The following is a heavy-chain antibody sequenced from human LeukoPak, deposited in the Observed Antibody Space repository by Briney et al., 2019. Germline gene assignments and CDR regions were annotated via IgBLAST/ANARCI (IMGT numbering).Heavy chain of an antibody. J-gene: IGHJ4*02. Sequence: SETLSLTCTVSGGSISSIYWSWIRQSPGKGLEWIGYTSYGGSTSYNPSLKSRVTISLDTSENQFSLKLSSVTPADTAVYYCARSLGGGYSAPWGYWGQGTLVTVSS. CDR3: ARSLGGGYSAPWGY. D-gene: IGHD3-22*01. V-gene: IGHV4-59*01. CDR2: TSYGGST. CDR1: GGSISSIY.